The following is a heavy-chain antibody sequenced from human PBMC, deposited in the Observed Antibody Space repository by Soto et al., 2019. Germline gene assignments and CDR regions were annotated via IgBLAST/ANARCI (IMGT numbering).Heavy chain of an antibody. J-gene: IGHJ4*02. CDR3: ARDFSRSSFDF. CDR2: IYYTGST. CDR1: DGSISSYY. V-gene: IGHV4-59*05. D-gene: IGHD3-3*02. Sequence: SETLSLTCTVSDGSISSYYWSWIRQPPGRGLEWLGSIYYTGSTYYTPSLKSRVTISVDTSKNQFSLELSSVTAADTAVYYCARDFSRSSFDFWGQGALVTVSS.